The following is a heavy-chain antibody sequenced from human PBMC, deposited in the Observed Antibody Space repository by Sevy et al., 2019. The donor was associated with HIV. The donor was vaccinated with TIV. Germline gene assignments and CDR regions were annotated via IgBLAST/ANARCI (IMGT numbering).Heavy chain of an antibody. J-gene: IGHJ6*02. Sequence: SETLSLTCTVSGGSVSSGSYYWSWIRQPPGNGLEWIGYIYYSGSTNYNPSLKSRVTISVDTSKNQFSLKLSSVTAAETVVDYCARMTVLRLLERLHYGMDVWGQGTLVTVSS. CDR1: GGSVSSGSYY. D-gene: IGHD3-3*01. V-gene: IGHV4-61*01. CDR2: IYYSGST. CDR3: ARMTVLRLLERLHYGMDV.